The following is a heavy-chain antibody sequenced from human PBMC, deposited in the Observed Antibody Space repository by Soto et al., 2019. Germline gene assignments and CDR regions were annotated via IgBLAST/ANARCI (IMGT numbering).Heavy chain of an antibody. CDR1: GYTFTSYA. D-gene: IGHD2-15*01. V-gene: IGHV1-3*01. CDR3: ARDSPWLLLDAFYI. CDR2: INAGNGNT. J-gene: IGHJ3*02. Sequence: QVQLVQSGAEVEKPGASVKVSCKASGYTFTSYAMHWVRQAPGQRLEWMGWINAGNGNTKYSQKFQGRVTITRDTSAGTAYRELSSLRSEDTAVYYFARDSPWLLLDAFYICGHGTMVTVSS.